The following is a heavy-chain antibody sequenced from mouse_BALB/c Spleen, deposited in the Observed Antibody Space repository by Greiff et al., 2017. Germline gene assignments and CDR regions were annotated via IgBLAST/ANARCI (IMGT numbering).Heavy chain of an antibody. V-gene: IGHV14-3*02. CDR2: IDPANGNT. CDR1: GFNIKDTY. J-gene: IGHJ2*01. CDR3: APIYYDYPLDY. Sequence: VQLQQSGAELVKPGASVKLSCTASGFNIKDTYMHWVKQRPEQGLEWIGRIDPANGNTKYDPKFQGKATITADTSSNTAYLQLSSLTSEDTAVYYCAPIYYDYPLDYWGQGTTLTVSS. D-gene: IGHD2-4*01.